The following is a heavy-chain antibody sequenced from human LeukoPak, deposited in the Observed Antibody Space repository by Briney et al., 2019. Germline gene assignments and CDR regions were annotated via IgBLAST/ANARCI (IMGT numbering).Heavy chain of an antibody. Sequence: GGSLRLSCAAPGFTFSNYAMSWVRQAPGKGLECVSAISGSGGSTYYADSVKGRFTISRDNSKNTLYLQMNSLRAEDTAVYYCAKDRRLRYFDWLLRGGYFDYWGQGTLVTVSS. CDR1: GFTFSNYA. CDR2: ISGSGGST. D-gene: IGHD3-9*01. J-gene: IGHJ4*02. V-gene: IGHV3-23*01. CDR3: AKDRRLRYFDWLLRGGYFDY.